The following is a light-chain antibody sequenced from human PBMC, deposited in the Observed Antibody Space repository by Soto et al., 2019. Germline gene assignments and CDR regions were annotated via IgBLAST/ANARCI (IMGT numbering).Light chain of an antibody. Sequence: PGERATLSCRASQSVSSDLAWYHQKPGQAPRLLIHGASRRATGIPDRFSGSGSGTDFTLTINRLEPEDFAVYFCQQYGDMWTFGQGTKVDIK. J-gene: IGKJ1*01. CDR3: QQYGDMWT. V-gene: IGKV3-20*01. CDR1: QSVSSD. CDR2: GAS.